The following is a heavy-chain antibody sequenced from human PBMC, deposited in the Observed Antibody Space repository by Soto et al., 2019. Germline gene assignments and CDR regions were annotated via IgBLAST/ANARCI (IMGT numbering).Heavy chain of an antibody. J-gene: IGHJ6*02. V-gene: IGHV5-10-1*01. Sequence: PGESLKISCKGSGYSFTSYWISWVRQMPGKGLEWMGRIDPSDSYTNYSPSFQGHVTISADKSISTAYLQWSSLKASDTAMYYCARHSFVRYPDLAVAGKGAYYYYGMDVWGQGTTVTVSS. CDR1: GYSFTSYW. CDR2: IDPSDSYT. CDR3: ARHSFVRYPDLAVAGKGAYYYYGMDV. D-gene: IGHD6-19*01.